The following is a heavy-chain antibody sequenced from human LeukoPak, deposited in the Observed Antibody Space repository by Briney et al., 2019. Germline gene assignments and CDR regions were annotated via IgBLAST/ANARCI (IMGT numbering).Heavy chain of an antibody. Sequence: GGSLRLSCAASGFTFSSYAMSWVRQAPGKGLEWVSTISGSGSSTYYADSVKGRFTISRDNSKNTLYLQMNSLRAEDTAVYYCAKMYSSSWYYFDNWGQGTLVTVSS. CDR3: AKMYSSSWYYFDN. CDR2: ISGSGSST. J-gene: IGHJ4*02. V-gene: IGHV3-23*01. CDR1: GFTFSSYA. D-gene: IGHD6-13*01.